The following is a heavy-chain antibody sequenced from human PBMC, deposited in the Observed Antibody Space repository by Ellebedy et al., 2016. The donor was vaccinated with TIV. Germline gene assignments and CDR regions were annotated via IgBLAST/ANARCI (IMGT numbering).Heavy chain of an antibody. CDR1: GESFSGFY. Sequence: SETLSLTXAVYGESFSGFYWSWIRQPPGKGLEWIGEINHSGNTNYNPPLKSRVTLSVDTSKNQFSLKLRSVIAADTAVYLCARGKGLPERGDNMGVWGKGTTVTVSS. J-gene: IGHJ6*03. CDR2: INHSGNT. D-gene: IGHD3-16*01. CDR3: ARGKGLPERGDNMGV. V-gene: IGHV4-34*01.